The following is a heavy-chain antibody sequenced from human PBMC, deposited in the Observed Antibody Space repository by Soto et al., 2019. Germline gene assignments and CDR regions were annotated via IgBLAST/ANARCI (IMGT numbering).Heavy chain of an antibody. Sequence: GGSLRLSCAASGFTFSSYAMHWVRQAPGKGLEWVAVISYDGRNKYYADSVKGRFTISRDNSKNTLYLQMNSLRAEDTAVYYCARDESSSWSYYYYGMDVWGQGTTVTVSS. V-gene: IGHV3-30-3*01. CDR3: ARDESSSWSYYYYGMDV. CDR2: ISYDGRNK. D-gene: IGHD6-13*01. CDR1: GFTFSSYA. J-gene: IGHJ6*02.